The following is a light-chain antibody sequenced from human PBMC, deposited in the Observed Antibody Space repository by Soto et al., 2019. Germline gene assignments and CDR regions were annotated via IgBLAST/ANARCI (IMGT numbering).Light chain of an antibody. CDR3: QQYDNWPLT. CDR2: GAS. J-gene: IGKJ4*01. V-gene: IGKV3-15*01. Sequence: EIVMTQSPATLSVSPGERATLSCRASQSVSSNLAWYQQKSGQTPRLLIYGASTRATDIPARFSGSGSGTEFTLTISGLQSEDFAVYYCQQYDNWPLTFGGGTKVELK. CDR1: QSVSSN.